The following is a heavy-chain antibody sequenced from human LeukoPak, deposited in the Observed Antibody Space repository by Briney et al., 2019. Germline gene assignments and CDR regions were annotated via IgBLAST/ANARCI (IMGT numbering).Heavy chain of an antibody. CDR3: ANGVNPEVRGVILN. CDR2: ISSDGSNK. Sequence: GGSLRLSCVASGFTFSIYSMNWVRQAPGKGLEWVAVISSDGSNKYYADSVKGRFTISRDNSKNTLYLQMNSLRAEDTAVYYCANGVNPEVRGVILNSGQGTLVTVSS. V-gene: IGHV3-30*18. CDR1: GFTFSIYS. J-gene: IGHJ4*02. D-gene: IGHD3-10*01.